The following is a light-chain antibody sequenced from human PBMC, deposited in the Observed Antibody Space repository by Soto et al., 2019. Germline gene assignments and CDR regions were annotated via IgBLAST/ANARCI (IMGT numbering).Light chain of an antibody. V-gene: IGLV1-40*01. CDR1: GSNIGAGYD. J-gene: IGLJ3*02. CDR3: QAYDSSLSGWV. CDR2: GNN. Sequence: HSVLTQPPSVSGAPGQRVTISCTGSGSNIGAGYDVHWYQHLPGTAPKLLIYGNNNRPSGVPDRFSGSKSGTSASLAITGLQAEDEADYYCQAYDSSLSGWVFGGGTKLTVL.